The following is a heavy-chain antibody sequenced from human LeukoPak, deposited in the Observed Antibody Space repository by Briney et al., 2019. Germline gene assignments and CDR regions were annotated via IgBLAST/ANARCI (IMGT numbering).Heavy chain of an antibody. J-gene: IGHJ5*02. D-gene: IGHD6-13*01. V-gene: IGHV4-39*07. CDR1: GDSTSSSSYY. CDR3: AREANIASAIVWFDP. Sequence: SETLSLTCTVSGDSTSSSSYYWNWIRQPPGKGLEWIGELNHSGSTNYNPSLKSRVTISVDTSKNQFSLKLSSVTAADTAVYYCAREANIASAIVWFDPWGQGTLVTVSS. CDR2: LNHSGST.